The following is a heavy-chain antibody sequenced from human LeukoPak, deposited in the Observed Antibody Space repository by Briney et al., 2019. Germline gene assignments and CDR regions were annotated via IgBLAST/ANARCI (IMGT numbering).Heavy chain of an antibody. V-gene: IGHV3-21*01. CDR1: GFTFSSYT. J-gene: IGHJ4*02. D-gene: IGHD2-2*01. Sequence: GGSLRLSCAASGFTFSSYTMNWVRQAPGKGLEWVSSISSSSSYIYFADSVKGRFTISRDNAKNSLSLQMSNLRVDDTAVYYCARGGCSSIGCCIFDYLGQGTLVTVSS. CDR2: ISSSSSYI. CDR3: ARGGCSSIGCCIFDY.